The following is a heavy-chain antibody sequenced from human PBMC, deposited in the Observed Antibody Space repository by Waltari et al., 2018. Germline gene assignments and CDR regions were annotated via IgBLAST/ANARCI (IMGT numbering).Heavy chain of an antibody. J-gene: IGHJ4*02. CDR3: ARTDYYDSSGADY. V-gene: IGHV4-38-2*01. CDR2: IYHSGRT. Sequence: QVQLQESGPGLVKPSETLSLTCAVSGYSISSGYYWGWIRQPPGRGLEWIGSIYHSGRTYYTPALKGRVTMSVDTSKNQFSLKLSSVTAADTAVYYCARTDYYDSSGADYWGQGTLVTVSS. D-gene: IGHD3-22*01. CDR1: GYSISSGYY.